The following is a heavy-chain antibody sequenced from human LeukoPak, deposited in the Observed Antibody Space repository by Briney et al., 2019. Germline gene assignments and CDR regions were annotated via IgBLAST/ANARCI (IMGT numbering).Heavy chain of an antibody. V-gene: IGHV1-18*01. CDR3: ARGYSYGSDYHYGMDV. CDR1: GYTFTSYA. J-gene: IGHJ6*02. D-gene: IGHD5-18*01. Sequence: ASVKVSCKASGYTFTSYAISWVRQAPGQGLEWMGWISGYNGNTKYAQKVQGRVTMTTDTSTSTAYMELRSLRSDGTAVYYCARGYSYGSDYHYGMDVWGQGTTVTVSS. CDR2: ISGYNGNT.